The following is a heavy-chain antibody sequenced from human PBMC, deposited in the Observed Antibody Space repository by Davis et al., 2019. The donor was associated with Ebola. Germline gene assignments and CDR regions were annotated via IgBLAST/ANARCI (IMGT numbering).Heavy chain of an antibody. CDR3: ARDIVATINWFDP. V-gene: IGHV3-30*03. J-gene: IGHJ5*02. Sequence: PGGSLRLSCAASGFTFSSYGMHWVRQAPGKGLEWVAVISYDGSNKYYADSVKGRFTISRDNSKNTLYLQMNSLRDEDTAVYYCARDIVATINWFDPWGQGTLVTVSS. CDR2: ISYDGSNK. D-gene: IGHD5-12*01. CDR1: GFTFSSYG.